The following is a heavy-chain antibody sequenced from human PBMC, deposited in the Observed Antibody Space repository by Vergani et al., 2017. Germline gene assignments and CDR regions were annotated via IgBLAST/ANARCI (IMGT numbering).Heavy chain of an antibody. CDR2: INPIDSKI. D-gene: IGHD3-10*01. CDR3: ASDGHGSENGGALQL. V-gene: IGHV5-51*03. J-gene: IGHJ3*01. Sequence: EVMLVQSGAEVKKPGESLKISCKYSESSFISNEIAWVRQMPGKGLQWMGNINPIDSKIAYSPSFQGQAIMSLDKSITTAYLQWRSLKASDTTIYFCASDGHGSENGGALQLWGQGTNITVSS. CDR1: ESSFISNE.